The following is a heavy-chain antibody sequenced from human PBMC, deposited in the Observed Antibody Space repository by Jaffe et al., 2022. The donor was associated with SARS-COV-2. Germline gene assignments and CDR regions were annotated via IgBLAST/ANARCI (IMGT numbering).Heavy chain of an antibody. CDR3: AATLEAARDYYYYGMDV. CDR1: GYTFTGYY. D-gene: IGHD6-6*01. J-gene: IGHJ6*02. Sequence: QVQLVQSGAEVKKPGASVKVSCKASGYTFTGYYMHWVRQAPGQGLEWMGRINPNSGGTNYAQKFQGRVTMTRDTSISTAYMELSRLRSDDTAVYYCAATLEAARDYYYYGMDVWGQGTTVTVSS. V-gene: IGHV1-2*06. CDR2: INPNSGGT.